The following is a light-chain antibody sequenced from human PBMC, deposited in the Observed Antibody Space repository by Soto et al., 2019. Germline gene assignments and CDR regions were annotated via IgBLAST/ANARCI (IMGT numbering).Light chain of an antibody. Sequence: QSVLTQPPSVSGAPGQRVTISCTGSSSNIGAGYDVHWYQLLPGTAPKLLIYDNSNRPSGVPDRFSGSKSGTSAALAITGLQAEDEADYYCQSSDTSLGGSRVFGTGTKLTV. J-gene: IGLJ1*01. CDR2: DNS. CDR3: QSSDTSLGGSRV. CDR1: SSNIGAGYD. V-gene: IGLV1-40*01.